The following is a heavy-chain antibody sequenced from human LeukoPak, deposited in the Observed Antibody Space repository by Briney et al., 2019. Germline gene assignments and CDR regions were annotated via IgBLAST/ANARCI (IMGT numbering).Heavy chain of an antibody. J-gene: IGHJ4*02. CDR3: ARAGASLRLNGDY. V-gene: IGHV3-30*04. CDR1: GFTFSTYA. D-gene: IGHD1-1*01. CDR2: ISFDGNNE. Sequence: GGSLRLSCAASGFTFSTYAMHWVRQAPSKGLEWVADISFDGNNEHYADSVKGRFNISRDNSKNTVYLQMNSLRTEDTAVYYCARAGASLRLNGDYWGQGTLVTVSS.